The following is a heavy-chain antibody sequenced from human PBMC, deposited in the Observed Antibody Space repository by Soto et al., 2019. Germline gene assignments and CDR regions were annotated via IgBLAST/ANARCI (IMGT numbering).Heavy chain of an antibody. V-gene: IGHV5-51*01. Sequence: PCESLKISCKGSGYIFTNYLLGWVRQMPGKGLEWIGIIYPGDSDTRYRPSFKGQVTISADKSNSTAYLQWSSLKASDTAMYYCARPSGTSGWYDYWGQGTLVNVSS. D-gene: IGHD6-19*01. J-gene: IGHJ4*02. CDR2: IYPGDSDT. CDR1: GYIFTNYL. CDR3: ARPSGTSGWYDY.